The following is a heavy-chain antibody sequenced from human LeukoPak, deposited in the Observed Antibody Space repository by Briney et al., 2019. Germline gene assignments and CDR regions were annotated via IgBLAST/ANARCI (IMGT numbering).Heavy chain of an antibody. CDR3: AKAKSYYDSSGYYYGMDV. V-gene: IGHV4-59*01. J-gene: IGHJ6*02. CDR2: IYYSGST. CDR1: GGSISSDY. D-gene: IGHD3-22*01. Sequence: SETLSLTCAVSGGSISSDYWSWIRQPPGKGLEWIGYIYYSGSTSYNPSLKSRVTISVDTSKNQFSLRLSSVTAADTAVYYCAKAKSYYDSSGYYYGMDVWGLGTTVTVSS.